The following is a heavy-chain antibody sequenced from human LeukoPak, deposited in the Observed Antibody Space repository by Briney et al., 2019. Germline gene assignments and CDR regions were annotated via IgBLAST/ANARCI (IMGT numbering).Heavy chain of an antibody. CDR1: GGSISSGGYY. V-gene: IGHV4-30-2*01. CDR3: ARGGAYITIFGVVIIKGAFDI. J-gene: IGHJ3*02. D-gene: IGHD3-3*01. CDR2: IYHSGST. Sequence: PSQTLSLTCTVSGGSISSGGYYWSWIRQPPGKGLEWIGYIYHSGSTYYNPSLKSRVTISVDRSKNQFSLKLSSVTAADTAVYYCARGGAYITIFGVVIIKGAFDIWGQGTMVTVSS.